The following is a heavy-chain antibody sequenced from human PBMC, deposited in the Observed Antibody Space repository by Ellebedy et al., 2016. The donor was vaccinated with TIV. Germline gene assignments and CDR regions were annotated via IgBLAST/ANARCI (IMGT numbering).Heavy chain of an antibody. CDR1: GFTVRNNY. CDR2: ISTRGTT. J-gene: IGHJ4*02. CDR3: AKAPGPDDRQWPHFDY. D-gene: IGHD2-8*01. V-gene: IGHV3-53*01. Sequence: GESLKISCAVSGFTVRNNYMTWVRQAPGKGLEWVSSISTRGTTYYTDSVKGRFTISRDNSRNTLFLQMNTLRAEYTAIYYCAKAPGPDDRQWPHFDYWGQGTVVTVSS.